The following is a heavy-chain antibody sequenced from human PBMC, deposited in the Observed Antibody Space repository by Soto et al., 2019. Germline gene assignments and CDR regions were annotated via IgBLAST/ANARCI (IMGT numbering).Heavy chain of an antibody. CDR3: ARDSVSDDASQNYWYFYV. CDR2: IIPILGIA. D-gene: IGHD3-16*01. CDR1: GGTFSSYT. Sequence: QVQLVQSGAEVKKPGSSVKVSCKASGGTFSSYTISWVRQAPGQGLEWMGRIIPILGIANYAQKFQGRVPITADKPTSTAYMELCSLTSEDTAVSYCARDSVSDDASQNYWYFYVWGRGSLVAVSS. V-gene: IGHV1-69*08. J-gene: IGHJ2*01.